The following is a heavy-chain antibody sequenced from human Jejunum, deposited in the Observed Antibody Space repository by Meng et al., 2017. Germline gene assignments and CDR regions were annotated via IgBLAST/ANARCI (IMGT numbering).Heavy chain of an antibody. J-gene: IGHJ4*02. Sequence: LWTLGPGLVRPSALLSLTCTGSGGSASMTNCYWSWIRQPPGKGLEWIGYRYYSGSTNYNPSLKSRVTISVDTSKSQFSLKLFSVTAADTAVYYCAREYCISTTCYFDSWGQGTLVTVSS. CDR3: AREYCISTTCYFDS. CDR1: GGSASMTNCY. V-gene: IGHV4-61*01. CDR2: RYYSGST. D-gene: IGHD2-2*01.